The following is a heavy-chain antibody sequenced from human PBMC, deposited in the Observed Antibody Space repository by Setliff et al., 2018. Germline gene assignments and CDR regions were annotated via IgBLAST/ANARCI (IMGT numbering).Heavy chain of an antibody. D-gene: IGHD7-27*01. J-gene: IGHJ3*02. CDR1: GLTLINNG. V-gene: IGHV3-33*06. CDR3: AKLGIDDFDI. Sequence: GGSLRLSCAASGLTLINNGFHWVRQAPGKGLEWVAIIWHDGTNKYYADSVKGRFDISRDSSKSTVYLQMNSLTAEDTAVYFCAKLGIDDFDIWGQGTMVTVSS. CDR2: IWHDGTNK.